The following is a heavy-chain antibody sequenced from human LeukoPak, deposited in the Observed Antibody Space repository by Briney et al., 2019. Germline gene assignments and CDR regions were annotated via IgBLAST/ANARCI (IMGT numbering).Heavy chain of an antibody. J-gene: IGHJ5*02. V-gene: IGHV3-11*04. CDR2: ISSSGSTI. Sequence: GGSLRLSCAASGFIFSDYYMGWIRQAPGRGLEWVSYISSSGSTIYYADSVKGRFTISRDNAKNTLHLQMNTLRAEDTAVYYCARERIGCFDPWGQGTLVTVSS. D-gene: IGHD3-16*02. CDR1: GFIFSDYY. CDR3: ARERIGCFDP.